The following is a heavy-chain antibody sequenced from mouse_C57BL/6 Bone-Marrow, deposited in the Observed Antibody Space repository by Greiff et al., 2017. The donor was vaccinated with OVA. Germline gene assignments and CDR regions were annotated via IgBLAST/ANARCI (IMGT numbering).Heavy chain of an antibody. J-gene: IGHJ1*03. Sequence: EVQRVQSGGDLVKPGGSLKLSCAASGFTFSSYGMSWVRQTPDKRLEWVATISRGGSYTYYPDSVKGRFTISRDNAKNTPYLQLSRLKSEDTAKYYCTRRVITTVVASWYFDVWGTGTTVTVSS. CDR1: GFTFSSYG. CDR2: ISRGGSYT. CDR3: TRRVITTVVASWYFDV. D-gene: IGHD1-1*01. V-gene: IGHV5-6*01.